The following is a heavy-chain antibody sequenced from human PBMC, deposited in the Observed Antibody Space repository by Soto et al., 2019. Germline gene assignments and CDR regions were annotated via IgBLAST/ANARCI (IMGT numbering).Heavy chain of an antibody. CDR2: IIPISGTA. CDR3: ARSQGSSTSLEIYYYYYYGMDV. D-gene: IGHD2-2*01. V-gene: IGHV1-69*01. CDR1: GGTFSSYA. J-gene: IGHJ6*02. Sequence: QVQLVQSGAEVKKPGSSVKVSCKASGGTFSSYAISWVRQAPGQGLEWMGGIIPISGTANYAQKIHGRVTITADESTSTVYMELSSLRSEDTAVYFCARSQGSSTSLEIYYYYYYGMDVWGQGTTVTVSS.